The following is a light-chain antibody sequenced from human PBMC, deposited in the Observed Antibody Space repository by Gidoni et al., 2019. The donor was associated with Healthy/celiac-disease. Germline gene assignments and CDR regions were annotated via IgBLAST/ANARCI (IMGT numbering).Light chain of an antibody. Sequence: DIQLTQSPSSLSASVGDRVTITCRASQSISSYLNWYQQKPGKAPKLLIYAASSLQSGVPSRFSGSGSGTDFTLTISSLQPEDFATYYCQQSYSTPMYTFXSXTKLEIK. CDR2: AAS. J-gene: IGKJ2*01. CDR1: QSISSY. V-gene: IGKV1-39*01. CDR3: QQSYSTPMYT.